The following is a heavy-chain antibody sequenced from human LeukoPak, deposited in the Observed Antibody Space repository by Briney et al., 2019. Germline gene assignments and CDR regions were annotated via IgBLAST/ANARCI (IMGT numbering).Heavy chain of an antibody. Sequence: SETLSLTCAVYGGSFSGYYWSWIRQPPGKGLEWIGEINHSGSTNYNPSLKSRVTISVDTSKNQFSLKLSSVTAADTAVYYCARGRFILTGYLRNWFDPWGQGTLVTVSS. CDR2: INHSGST. J-gene: IGHJ5*02. V-gene: IGHV4-34*01. CDR3: ARGRFILTGYLRNWFDP. CDR1: GGSFSGYY. D-gene: IGHD3-9*01.